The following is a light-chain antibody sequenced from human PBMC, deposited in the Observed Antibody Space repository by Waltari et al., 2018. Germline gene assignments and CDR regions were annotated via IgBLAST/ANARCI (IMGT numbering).Light chain of an antibody. V-gene: IGKV4-1*01. CDR3: QQSYSLPLT. CDR1: QSLLSRSNNKNY. J-gene: IGKJ4*01. Sequence: DIVMTQSRDSLAVSLGERATINCKSSQSLLSRSNNKNYLAWYRQKPGQPPKLLIYWASTRESGVPDRFSGSGSGADFTLTISSLQAEDVAVYYCQQSYSLPLTFGGGTRVEI. CDR2: WAS.